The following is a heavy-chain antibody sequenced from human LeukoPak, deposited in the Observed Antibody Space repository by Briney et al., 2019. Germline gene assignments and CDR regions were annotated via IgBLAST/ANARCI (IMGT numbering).Heavy chain of an antibody. V-gene: IGHV1-2*02. CDR3: AKDSSSSGLFDP. J-gene: IGHJ5*02. D-gene: IGHD6-13*01. CDR2: INPNSGGT. Sequence: ASVKVSCKASGYTFTGYYMHWVRQAPGQGLEWMGWINPNSGGTNYAQKFQGRVTMTRDTSTSTVYMELSSLRSEDTAVYYCAKDSSSSGLFDPWGQGTLVTVSS. CDR1: GYTFTGYY.